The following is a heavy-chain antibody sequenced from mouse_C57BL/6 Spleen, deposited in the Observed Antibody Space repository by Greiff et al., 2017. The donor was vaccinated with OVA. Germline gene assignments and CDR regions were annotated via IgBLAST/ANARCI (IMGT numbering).Heavy chain of an antibody. J-gene: IGHJ3*01. CDR3: ARSEDYYGSSYLAY. D-gene: IGHD1-1*01. Sequence: LQESGAELARPGASVKLSCKASGYTFTSYGISWVKQRTGPGLEWIGEIYPRSGNTYYNEKFKGKATLTADKSSSTAYMELRSLTSEDSAVYFCARSEDYYGSSYLAYWGQGTLVTVSA. CDR2: IYPRSGNT. CDR1: GYTFTSYG. V-gene: IGHV1-81*01.